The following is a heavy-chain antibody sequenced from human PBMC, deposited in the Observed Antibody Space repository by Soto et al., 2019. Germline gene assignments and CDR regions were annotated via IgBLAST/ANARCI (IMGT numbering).Heavy chain of an antibody. J-gene: IGHJ5*02. CDR1: AFSFSRFS. CDR3: VRRRSPVEIPLT. Sequence: PGVSLRLSWSACAFSFSRFSMHWVLQAPGKGLEYVSGISRSGDSTYYAVSVKGRVTMSRNNSKNMLYLQMSSLRAVDTAVYYCVRRRSPVEIPLTWGQGTLVAASS. D-gene: IGHD1-1*01. V-gene: IGHV3-64D*06. CDR2: ISRSGDST.